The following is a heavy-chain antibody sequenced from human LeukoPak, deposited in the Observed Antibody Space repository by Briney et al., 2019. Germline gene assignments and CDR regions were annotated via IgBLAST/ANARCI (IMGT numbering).Heavy chain of an antibody. CDR3: ARGHYVDFDY. V-gene: IGHV4-39*07. CDR2: IYYSGST. CDR1: GGSISSSSYY. Sequence: PSETLSLTCTVSGGSISSSSYYWGWIRQPPGKGLEWIGSIYYSGSTYYNPSLKSRVTISVDTSKNQFSLKLSSVTAVDTAVYYCARGHYVDFDYWGQGTLVTVSS. D-gene: IGHD4-17*01. J-gene: IGHJ4*02.